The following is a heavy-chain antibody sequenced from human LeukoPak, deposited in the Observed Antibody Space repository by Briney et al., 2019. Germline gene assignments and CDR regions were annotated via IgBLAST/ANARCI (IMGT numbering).Heavy chain of an antibody. V-gene: IGHV1-69*05. J-gene: IGHJ4*02. CDR2: IIPIFGTA. D-gene: IGHD3-10*01. CDR1: GYTFTSYG. CDR3: ARESYGSGSYYFDY. Sequence: ASVKVSCKASGYTFTSYGISWVRQAPGQGLEWMGGIIPIFGTANYAQKFQGRVTITTDESTSTAYMELSSLRSEDTAVYYCARESYGSGSYYFDYWGQGTLVTVSS.